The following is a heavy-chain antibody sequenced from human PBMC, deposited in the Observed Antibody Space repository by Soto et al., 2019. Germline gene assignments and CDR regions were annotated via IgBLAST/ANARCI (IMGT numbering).Heavy chain of an antibody. CDR1: GGSISSYY. CDR3: ARGLILNWFDP. CDR2: IYYSGST. V-gene: IGHV4-59*01. D-gene: IGHD3-16*01. J-gene: IGHJ5*02. Sequence: SETLSLTCTVSGGSISSYYWSWIRQPPGKGLEWIGYIYYSGSTNYNPSLKSRVTISVDTSKNQSSLKLSSVTAADTAVYYCARGLILNWFDPWGQGTLVTVSS.